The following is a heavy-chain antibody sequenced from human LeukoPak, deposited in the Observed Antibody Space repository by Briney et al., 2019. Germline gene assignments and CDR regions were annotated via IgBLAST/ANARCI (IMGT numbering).Heavy chain of an antibody. V-gene: IGHV3-53*01. CDR2: SYGGGKT. J-gene: IGHJ4*02. CDR3: ATGGRSGMAFDL. CDR1: GFIATSNY. D-gene: IGHD2-8*01. Sequence: GGPLTLSCSFSGFIATSNYMVWLPPSPGQGLQWFSFSYGGGKTLYADSVRDRFSNSRDNPKSTLYLQMSSLRVEDTAVYYCATGGRSGMAFDLWGQGTLVTVSS.